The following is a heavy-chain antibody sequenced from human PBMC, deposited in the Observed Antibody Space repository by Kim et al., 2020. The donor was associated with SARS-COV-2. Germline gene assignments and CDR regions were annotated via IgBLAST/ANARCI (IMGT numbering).Heavy chain of an antibody. D-gene: IGHD2-8*02. CDR3: ARDSTGYFDS. CDR2: NP. J-gene: IGHJ4*02. V-gene: IGHV7-4-1*02. Sequence: NPTYPKGITGRFVFALDTSVSTAYLQVSSLKAEDTAVYYCARDSTGYFDSWGQGTLVTVSS.